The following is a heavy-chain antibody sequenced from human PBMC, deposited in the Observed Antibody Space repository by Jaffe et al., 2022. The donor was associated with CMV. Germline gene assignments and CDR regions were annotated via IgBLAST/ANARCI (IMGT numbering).Heavy chain of an antibody. CDR1: GFTVSSNY. CDR2: IYSGGST. V-gene: IGHV3-53*02. Sequence: EVQLVETGGGLIQPGGSLRLSCAASGFTVSSNYMSWVRQAPGKGLEWVSVIYSGGSTYYADSVKGRFTISRDNSKNTLYLQMNSLRAEDTAVYYCASRYYDSSGYYYRFLDYWGQGTLVTVSS. D-gene: IGHD3-22*01. CDR3: ASRYYDSSGYYYRFLDY. J-gene: IGHJ4*02.